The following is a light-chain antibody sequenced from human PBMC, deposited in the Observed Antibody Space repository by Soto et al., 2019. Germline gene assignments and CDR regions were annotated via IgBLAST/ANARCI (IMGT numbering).Light chain of an antibody. J-gene: IGKJ2*01. Sequence: EIVLTQSPATLSLSPGERATLSCRASQSVSSYLACYQQKPGLAPRLLIYDASNMSTAIPARFSGSGSGTAFTLTIRRLEPEDFSVYYCQQRSNWPQYTFGQGTKLEIK. V-gene: IGKV3-11*01. CDR1: QSVSSY. CDR2: DAS. CDR3: QQRSNWPQYT.